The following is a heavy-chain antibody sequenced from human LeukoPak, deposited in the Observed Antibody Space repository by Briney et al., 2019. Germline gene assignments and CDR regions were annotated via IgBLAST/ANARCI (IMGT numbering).Heavy chain of an antibody. D-gene: IGHD3-22*01. CDR1: GFTFSSYS. Sequence: PGGSLRLSCAASGFTFSSYSMSWVRQAPGKGLEWASSISSSSSYIYYADSVKGRSTISRDNAKNSLYLQMNSLRAEDTAVYYCARGGYYDSSGPLEGWGQGTLVTVSS. CDR3: ARGGYYDSSGPLEG. V-gene: IGHV3-21*01. J-gene: IGHJ4*02. CDR2: ISSSSSYI.